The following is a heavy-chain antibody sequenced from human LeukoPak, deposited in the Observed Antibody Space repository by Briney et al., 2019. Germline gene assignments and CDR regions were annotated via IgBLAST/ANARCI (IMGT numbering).Heavy chain of an antibody. CDR1: GFTFDDYA. V-gene: IGHV3-9*01. J-gene: IGHJ4*02. CDR2: ISWNSGSI. Sequence: GGSLRLSCAVSGFTFDDYAMHWVRQAPGKGLEWVSGISWNSGSIGYADSVKGRFTISRDNAQNSLYLQMNSLRAEDTALYYCAKDMSGYYGSGSYYNNWGQGTLVTVSS. D-gene: IGHD3-10*01. CDR3: AKDMSGYYGSGSYYNN.